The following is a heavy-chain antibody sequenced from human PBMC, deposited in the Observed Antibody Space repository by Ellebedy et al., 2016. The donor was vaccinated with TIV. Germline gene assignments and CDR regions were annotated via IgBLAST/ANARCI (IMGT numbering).Heavy chain of an antibody. J-gene: IGHJ4*02. Sequence: SETLSLTXTVSGGSISSSSYYWGWIRQPPGKGLEWIGSIYYSGSTYYNPSLKSRVTISVDMSKNQFSLKLSSVTAADTAVYYCARPYGSGNYRRILTWGYWGQGTLVTVSS. CDR1: GGSISSSSYY. CDR3: ARPYGSGNYRRILTWGY. D-gene: IGHD3-10*01. CDR2: IYYSGST. V-gene: IGHV4-39*01.